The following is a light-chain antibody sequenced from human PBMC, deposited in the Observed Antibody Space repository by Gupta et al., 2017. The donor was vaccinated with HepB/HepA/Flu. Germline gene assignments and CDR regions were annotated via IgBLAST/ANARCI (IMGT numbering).Light chain of an antibody. CDR2: AAS. CDR3: QQSYTTPYN. V-gene: IGKV1-39*01. Sequence: DIQMTQSPSSLSASIGDRITITCRASQSINIYLHWYQQTPGNAPKLLIYAASTLQTGVPSRFSGSGSGTDFTLTISRLQPEDFATYYCQQSYTTPYNFGQGTKLAVK. J-gene: IGKJ2*01. CDR1: QSINIY.